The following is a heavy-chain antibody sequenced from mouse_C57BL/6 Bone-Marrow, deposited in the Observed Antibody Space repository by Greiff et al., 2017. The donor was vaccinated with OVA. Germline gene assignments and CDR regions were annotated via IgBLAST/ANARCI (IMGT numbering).Heavy chain of an antibody. D-gene: IGHD1-1*01. V-gene: IGHV5-4*01. J-gene: IGHJ4*01. Sequence: EVQLVESGGGLVKPGGSLKLSCAASGFTFSSYAMSWVRQTPEKRLEWVATISDGGSYTYYPDNVKGRFTISRDNAKNNLYLQMSHLKSEDTAMYDCARDGSSSRFYAMDYWGQGTSVTVSS. CDR2: ISDGGSYT. CDR1: GFTFSSYA. CDR3: ARDGSSSRFYAMDY.